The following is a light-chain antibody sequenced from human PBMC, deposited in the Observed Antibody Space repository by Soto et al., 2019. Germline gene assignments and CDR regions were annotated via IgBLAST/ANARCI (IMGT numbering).Light chain of an antibody. Sequence: EVVLTLSPATLSVSPGERAILSCRASESVSKYLAWYQQKPGQAPMLLIYEASARATGIPSRFSGSGSGTEFTLTINSLQSEDFAVYYCHQYNDWRTFGQGTKVDIK. CDR2: EAS. CDR1: ESVSKY. V-gene: IGKV3-15*01. CDR3: HQYNDWRT. J-gene: IGKJ1*01.